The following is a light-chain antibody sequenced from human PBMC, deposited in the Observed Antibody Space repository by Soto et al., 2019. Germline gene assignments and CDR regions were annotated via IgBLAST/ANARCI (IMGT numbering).Light chain of an antibody. CDR1: QSINTW. CDR3: QQFGT. CDR2: DAS. Sequence: DIQMTQSPSTLSASVGDRVTITCRASQSINTWLAWYQQKPGKAPKLLIYDASSLESGVPSRFSGSGSGTEFTLTISSLQPDDFATYSCQQFGTFGQGTKVEI. J-gene: IGKJ1*01. V-gene: IGKV1-5*01.